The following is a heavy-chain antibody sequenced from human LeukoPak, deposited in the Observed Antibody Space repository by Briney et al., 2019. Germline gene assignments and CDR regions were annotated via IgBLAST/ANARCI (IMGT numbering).Heavy chain of an antibody. J-gene: IGHJ4*02. D-gene: IGHD6-13*01. CDR1: GGSISSSSYY. CDR2: IYYSGST. Sequence: SETLSLTCTVSGGSISSSSYYWGWIRQPPGKGLEWIGSIYYSGSTYYNPSLKSRVTISVDTSNNQFSLRLNSVSAADTAAYYCARTVYSSSWYKWAYFDYWGQGTLVTVSS. V-gene: IGHV4-39*07. CDR3: ARTVYSSSWYKWAYFDY.